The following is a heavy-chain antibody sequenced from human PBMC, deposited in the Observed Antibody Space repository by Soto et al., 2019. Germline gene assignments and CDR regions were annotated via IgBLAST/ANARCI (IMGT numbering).Heavy chain of an antibody. CDR2: ISVSGAST. CDR3: ASMDRYCVRGPFSES. CDR1: GFTFSLYA. J-gene: IGHJ5*02. Sequence: EVQLLESGGGLAQPGGSLRLSCAASGFTFSLYAMSWVRQAPGKGLEWVTGISVSGASTYYADSVKGRFTISRDNSKNTLYLQMNSLRAEDTALYYCASMDRYCVRGPFSESWGQGSLVTVSS. V-gene: IGHV3-23*01. D-gene: IGHD2-21*01.